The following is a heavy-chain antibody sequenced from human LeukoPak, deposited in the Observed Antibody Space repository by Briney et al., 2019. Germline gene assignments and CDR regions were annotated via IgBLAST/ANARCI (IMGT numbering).Heavy chain of an antibody. J-gene: IGHJ4*02. CDR1: GFTVSGNY. D-gene: IGHD4-23*01. CDR2: IYSDGRT. CDR3: ARGNDYGGPWYYFDY. Sequence: GGSLRLSCAASGFTVSGNYMTWVRQAPGRGLEWVSVIYSDGRTYYADSVKGRFTISRDNSKNTLYFQMNSLRAEDTAVYYCARGNDYGGPWYYFDYWGQGTLVTVSS. V-gene: IGHV3-53*01.